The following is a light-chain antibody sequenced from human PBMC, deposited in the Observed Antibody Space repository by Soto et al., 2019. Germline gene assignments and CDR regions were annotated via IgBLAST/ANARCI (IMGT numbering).Light chain of an antibody. CDR1: QSVNNNY. Sequence: EIVLTQSPGTLSLSPGERATLSCRASQSVNNNYLAWYQQYPGQPPRLLIYGASSRATGVPDRFSGSGSGTDFVLTISRLEPGDFAVYHCHQYGALPFSFGPGTKVDSK. CDR3: HQYGALPFS. J-gene: IGKJ3*01. CDR2: GAS. V-gene: IGKV3-20*01.